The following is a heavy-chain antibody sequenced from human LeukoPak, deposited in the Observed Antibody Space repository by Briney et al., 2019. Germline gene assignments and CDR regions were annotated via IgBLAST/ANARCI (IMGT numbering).Heavy chain of an antibody. Sequence: GGSLRLSCAASGFTVSRNYMNWVRQAPGKGLEWVSLIYSGGSTHYADSVKGRFTISRDNSKNTLYLQMNSLRAEDTAVYYCARGGDSSYYSDYWGQGTLVTVSS. D-gene: IGHD3-22*01. CDR3: ARGGDSSYYSDY. J-gene: IGHJ4*02. CDR2: IYSGGST. CDR1: GFTVSRNY. V-gene: IGHV3-66*01.